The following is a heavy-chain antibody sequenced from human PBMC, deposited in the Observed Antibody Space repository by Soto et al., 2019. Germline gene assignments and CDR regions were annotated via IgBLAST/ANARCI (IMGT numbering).Heavy chain of an antibody. D-gene: IGHD6-19*01. V-gene: IGHV3-11*01. Sequence: GGALRLSCQASGFTLSEYYMTWIRQAPGQGLEWISYISSSATIIYYADSVKGRFTISRDNAKTSLYLQMNSLRADDTAVYYCARAVKQWLVGGDYYYYYMDVWGKGTTVTVSS. J-gene: IGHJ6*03. CDR1: GFTLSEYY. CDR3: ARAVKQWLVGGDYYYYYMDV. CDR2: ISSSATII.